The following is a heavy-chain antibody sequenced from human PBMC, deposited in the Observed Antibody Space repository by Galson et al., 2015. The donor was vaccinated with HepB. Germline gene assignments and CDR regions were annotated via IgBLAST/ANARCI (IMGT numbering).Heavy chain of an antibody. Sequence: SVKVSCKASGYSFSNYGLSWIRQAPGPGLEWMGWVSGYDGSANYSPKFQGRVTMTTQTSTGTAYLEMRSLRSDDTAVYYCARDSRLELQLNNYYSYGMDVWGQGTAVIVS. J-gene: IGHJ6*02. V-gene: IGHV1-18*01. CDR3: ARDSRLELQLNNYYSYGMDV. CDR2: VSGYDGSA. D-gene: IGHD1-7*01. CDR1: GYSFSNYG.